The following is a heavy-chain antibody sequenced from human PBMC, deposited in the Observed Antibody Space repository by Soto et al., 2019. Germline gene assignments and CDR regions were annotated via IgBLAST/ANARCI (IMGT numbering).Heavy chain of an antibody. J-gene: IGHJ5*02. D-gene: IGHD5-18*01. Sequence: ASVKVSCKVSGYTFTNNDVSWVRQATGQGLEWMGWMNPGSGDTGYAQKFQGRVTMTRDISIATAYMELNSLTSEDTAIYYCARMESFGSLNWFDPWGQGTLVTVS. CDR2: MNPGSGDT. CDR3: ARMESFGSLNWFDP. CDR1: GYTFTNND. V-gene: IGHV1-8*02.